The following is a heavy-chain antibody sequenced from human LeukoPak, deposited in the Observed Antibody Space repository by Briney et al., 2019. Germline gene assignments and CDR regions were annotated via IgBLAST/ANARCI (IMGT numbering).Heavy chain of an antibody. CDR3: ARGRYTSYDY. CDR2: IYYSGST. D-gene: IGHD3-16*02. J-gene: IGHJ4*02. V-gene: IGHV4-59*01. CDR1: GGSISSYS. Sequence: SETLSLTCTVSGGSISSYSWSWIRQPPGKGLEWIGYIYYSGSTNYNPSLKSRVTISVDMSKNQFSLKLSSVTAADTAVYYCARGRYTSYDYWGQGTLVTVSS.